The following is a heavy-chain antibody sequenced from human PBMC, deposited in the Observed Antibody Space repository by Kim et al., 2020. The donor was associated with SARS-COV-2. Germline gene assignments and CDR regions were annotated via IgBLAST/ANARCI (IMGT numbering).Heavy chain of an antibody. CDR1: GGSISSYY. CDR3: ASAKAGWWLVVPCFDS. V-gene: IGHV4-59*13. D-gene: IGHD6-19*01. Sequence: SETLSLTCTVSGGSISSYYWSWIRQPPGKGLDWIWYIYYTGSTNYNPSLKSRVTISLDVSKTQFSLSLSSVTAADTAMYYCASAKAGWWLVVPCFDSWC. CDR2: IYYTGST. J-gene: IGHJ4*01.